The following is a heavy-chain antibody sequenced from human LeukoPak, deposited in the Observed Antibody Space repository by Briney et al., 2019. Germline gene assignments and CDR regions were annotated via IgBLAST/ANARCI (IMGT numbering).Heavy chain of an antibody. D-gene: IGHD5-12*01. V-gene: IGHV3-7*03. CDR1: GFTFSSDW. CDR2: IKEDGSES. Sequence: GGSLRLSCVVSGFTFSSDWMTWVRQAPGKGLEWVANIKEDGSESYYVDSVKGRFTISRDNTKNSLYLQMNSLRAEDTAAYYCARFPRDPWRFDYWGQGTLVSVSS. CDR3: ARFPRDPWRFDY. J-gene: IGHJ4*02.